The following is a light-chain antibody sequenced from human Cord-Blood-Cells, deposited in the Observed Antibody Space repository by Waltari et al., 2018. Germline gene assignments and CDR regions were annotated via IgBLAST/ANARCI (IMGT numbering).Light chain of an antibody. CDR3: QQYNNWPYT. CDR1: QSVSSN. CDR2: GAS. V-gene: IGKV3-15*01. J-gene: IGKJ2*01. Sequence: EIVMTQSPATPSVSPGERATLSCRSSQSVSSNLAWYQQKPGQAPRLLIYGASTRATGMPARFSGSGSGTEFTLTISGLQSEDFAVYYCQQYNNWPYTFGQGTKLEIK.